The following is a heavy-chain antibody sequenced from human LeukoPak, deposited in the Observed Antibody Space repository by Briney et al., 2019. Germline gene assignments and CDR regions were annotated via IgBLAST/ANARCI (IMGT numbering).Heavy chain of an antibody. D-gene: IGHD1-14*01. CDR1: GGSITTNY. Sequence: SETLSLTCTVSGGSITTNYWSWIRQPPGKGPEWIAYMYHDGATYYNPSLESRVTISMDASKKQLSLKLSSVTAADTAVYYCARRRTGDYFDYWGQGTLVTVSS. CDR3: ARRRTGDYFDY. CDR2: MYHDGAT. J-gene: IGHJ4*02. V-gene: IGHV4-59*12.